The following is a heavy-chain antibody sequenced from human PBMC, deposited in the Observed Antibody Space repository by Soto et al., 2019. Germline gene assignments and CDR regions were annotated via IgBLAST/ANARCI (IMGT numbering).Heavy chain of an antibody. CDR2: TYYRSRWYN. CDR3: AGTTSHHWLYMDV. CDR1: GDSVSGDSAA. V-gene: IGHV6-1*01. Sequence: PSQTLSLTCAISGDSVSGDSAAWNWVRLSPSRGLEWLARTYYRSRWYNDYAVSVRSRMTVNADTSKNQFSLQLTSVTPEDTAIYFCAGTTSHHWLYMDVWGRGTTVTVSS. D-gene: IGHD1-1*01. J-gene: IGHJ6*03.